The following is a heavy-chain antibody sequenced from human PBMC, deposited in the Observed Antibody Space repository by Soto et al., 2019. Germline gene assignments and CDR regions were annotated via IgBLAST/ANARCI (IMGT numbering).Heavy chain of an antibody. CDR2: IKSDGSGT. CDR3: ARGDGVRCDGDGYLGRD. V-gene: IGHV3-74*01. Sequence: EVQLVESGGGLVQPGESLTLSCAASGFTFSSYWMHWVRQAPGKGLVWVSRIKSDGSGTYYADSVKGRLTISRDNAKNTLYLQMNSRGVEDTAVYCCARGDGVRCDGDGYLGRDWGQGTLVTVSS. J-gene: IGHJ4*02. D-gene: IGHD5-18*01. CDR1: GFTFSSYW.